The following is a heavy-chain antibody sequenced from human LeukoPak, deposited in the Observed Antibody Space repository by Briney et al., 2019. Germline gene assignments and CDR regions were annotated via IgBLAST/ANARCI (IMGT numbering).Heavy chain of an antibody. D-gene: IGHD2-2*01. CDR2: ISGSGGSR. V-gene: IGHV3-23*01. J-gene: IGHJ4*02. CDR3: AKVEYQLLFDY. Sequence: GGSLRLSCAASGFTFSSDAMSWVRQAPGKGLEWVSAISGSGGSRYYADSVKGRFTISRDNSKNTLYLQMNSLRAEDTAVYYCAKVEYQLLFDYWGQGTLLSVSS. CDR1: GFTFSSDA.